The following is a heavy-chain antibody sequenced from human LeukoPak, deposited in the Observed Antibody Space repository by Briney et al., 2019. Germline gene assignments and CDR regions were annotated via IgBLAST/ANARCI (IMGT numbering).Heavy chain of an antibody. CDR3: ASLNDYGDSN. V-gene: IGHV4-34*01. Sequence: SETLSLTCAAYGGSFSGYYWSWIRQPPGKGLEWIGEINHSGSTNYNPSLKSRVTISVDTSKNQFSLKLSSVTAADTAVYYCASLNDYGDSNWGQGTLVTVSS. J-gene: IGHJ4*02. CDR1: GGSFSGYY. CDR2: INHSGST. D-gene: IGHD4-17*01.